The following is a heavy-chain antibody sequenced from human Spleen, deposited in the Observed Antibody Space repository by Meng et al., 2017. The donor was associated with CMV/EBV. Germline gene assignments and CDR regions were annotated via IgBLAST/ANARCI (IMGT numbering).Heavy chain of an antibody. V-gene: IGHV1-69*10. J-gene: IGHJ6*02. Sequence: SVKVSCKASGYTFTSYGISWVRQAPGQGLEWMGGIIPILGIANYAQKFQGRVTITADKSTSTAYMELSSLRSEDTAVYYCASAADQLSYYYYGMDVWGQGTTVTVSS. CDR1: GYTFTSYG. CDR3: ASAADQLSYYYYGMDV. CDR2: IIPILGIA. D-gene: IGHD2-2*01.